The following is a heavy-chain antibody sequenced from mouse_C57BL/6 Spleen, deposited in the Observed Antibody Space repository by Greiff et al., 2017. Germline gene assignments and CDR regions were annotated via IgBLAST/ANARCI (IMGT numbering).Heavy chain of an antibody. J-gene: IGHJ4*01. CDR2: IWRGGST. CDR3: AKNLDVGSSYAMDY. D-gene: IGHD1-1*01. CDR1: GFSLTSYG. V-gene: IGHV2-5*01. Sequence: VQLVESGPGLVQPSQSLSITCTVSGFSLTSYGVHWVRQSPGKGLEWLGVIWRGGSTDYNAAVMSRLSITKDNSKSQVFFQMNSLQADDTSIYYCAKNLDVGSSYAMDYWGQGTSVTVSS.